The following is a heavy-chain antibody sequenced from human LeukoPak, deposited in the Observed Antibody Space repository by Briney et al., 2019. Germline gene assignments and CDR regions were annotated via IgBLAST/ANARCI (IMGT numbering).Heavy chain of an antibody. D-gene: IGHD2-2*01. V-gene: IGHV1-2*06. CDR3: ARTRVHNIVVVPAPGLDY. CDR1: GCTFTGYY. J-gene: IGHJ4*02. CDR2: INPNSGGT. Sequence: GASVKVSCKASGCTFTGYYMHWVRQAPGQGLEWMGRINPNSGGTNYAQKFQGRVTMTRDTSISTAYMELSRLRSDDTAVYYCARTRVHNIVVVPAPGLDYWGQGTLVTVS.